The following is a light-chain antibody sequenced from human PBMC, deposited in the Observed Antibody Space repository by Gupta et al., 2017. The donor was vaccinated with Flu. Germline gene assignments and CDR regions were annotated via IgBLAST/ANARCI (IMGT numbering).Light chain of an antibody. Sequence: EIVLTQSPATLSLSPGESATLSCRASQSVGTYLAWYQQKPGQTPRLLIYDASNRATGIPARFSGSGSGTDFTLTISSREPEDFAVYYCQKRSNWPPYTFGQGTRLEI. V-gene: IGKV3-11*01. J-gene: IGKJ2*01. CDR2: DAS. CDR1: QSVGTY. CDR3: QKRSNWPPYT.